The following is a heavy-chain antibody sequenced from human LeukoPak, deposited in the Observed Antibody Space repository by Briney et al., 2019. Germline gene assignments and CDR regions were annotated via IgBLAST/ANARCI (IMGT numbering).Heavy chain of an antibody. CDR1: GGSFSGYY. D-gene: IGHD2-21*02. V-gene: IGHV4-59*01. CDR3: ASGYCGGACQLGGVDM. Sequence: SETLSLTCAVYGGSFSGYYWSWLRQPPGKGLEYIGYTHYSGSTNYNPSLKSRVTISLDTSGNQFSLKLSSVTAADTAVYYCASGYCGGACQLGGVDMWGQGTMVTVSS. J-gene: IGHJ3*02. CDR2: THYSGST.